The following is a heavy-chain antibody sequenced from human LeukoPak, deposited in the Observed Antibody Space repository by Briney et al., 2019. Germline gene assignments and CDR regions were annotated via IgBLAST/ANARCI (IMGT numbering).Heavy chain of an antibody. Sequence: ASVKVSCKASGFTFTSSAVQWVRQARGQRLEWIGWIVVGSGNTNYAQKFQGRVTITRDMSKSTAYMELSSLRSEDTAVYYCAAAPPRNYDNLDYWGQGTLVTVSS. CDR2: IVVGSGNT. J-gene: IGHJ4*02. CDR3: AAAPPRNYDNLDY. CDR1: GFTFTSSA. D-gene: IGHD4-11*01. V-gene: IGHV1-58*01.